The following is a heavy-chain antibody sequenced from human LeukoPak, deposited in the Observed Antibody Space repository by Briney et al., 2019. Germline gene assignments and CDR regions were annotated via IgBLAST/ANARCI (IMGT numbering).Heavy chain of an antibody. CDR3: ASPLLPSSTSLRDLDY. V-gene: IGHV3-30*19. D-gene: IGHD2-2*01. CDR2: IWYDGSNK. Sequence: GGSLRLSCAASGFTFSSYGMHWVRQAPGKGLEWVAVIWYDGSNKYYADSVKGRFTISRDNSKNTLYLQMNSLRAEDTAVYYCASPLLPSSTSLRDLDYWGQGTLVTVSS. CDR1: GFTFSSYG. J-gene: IGHJ4*02.